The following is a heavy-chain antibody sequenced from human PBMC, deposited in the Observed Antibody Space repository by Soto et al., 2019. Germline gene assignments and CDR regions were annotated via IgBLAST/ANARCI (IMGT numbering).Heavy chain of an antibody. CDR2: IYHSGST. V-gene: IGHV4-30-2*01. CDR1: GGSISSGGYS. CDR3: VGSCYYHNGGMDV. J-gene: IGHJ6*02. Sequence: PSETLSLTCAVSGGSISSGGYSWSWIRQPPGKGLEWIGYIYHSGSTYYNPSLKSRVTISVDRSKNQFSLKLSSVTAADTAVYYCVGSCYYHNGGMDVWGQGTSVTVSS. D-gene: IGHD3-22*01.